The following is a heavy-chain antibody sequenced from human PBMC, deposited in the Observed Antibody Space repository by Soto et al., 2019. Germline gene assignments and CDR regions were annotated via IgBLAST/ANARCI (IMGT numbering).Heavy chain of an antibody. D-gene: IGHD1-1*01. V-gene: IGHV1-8*01. J-gene: IGHJ4*02. Sequence: QVQLVQSGAEVKKPGASVKVSCKASGYTFSDHDINWVRQASGQGPEWLGWMNPHSGDTGYAQTFQGRVTMTRDTSKRTAYMELSSLRSEDTAVYYCARVGGNWNDDYFDYWGQGTLVTVSS. CDR2: MNPHSGDT. CDR1: GYTFSDHD. CDR3: ARVGGNWNDDYFDY.